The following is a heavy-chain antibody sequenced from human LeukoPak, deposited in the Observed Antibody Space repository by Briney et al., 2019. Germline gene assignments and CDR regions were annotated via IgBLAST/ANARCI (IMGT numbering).Heavy chain of an antibody. D-gene: IGHD2-8*01. J-gene: IGHJ5*02. CDR3: ARWAELCTNGVCYHNNWFDP. CDR2: ISDYNGNT. Sequence: GASVKVSCKASGYTFTSYGISWVRQAPGQGLEWMGWISDYNGNTNYAQKLQGRVTMTTDTPTSTAYMELRSLRSDDTAVYYCARWAELCTNGVCYHNNWFDPWGQGTLVTVSS. V-gene: IGHV1-18*01. CDR1: GYTFTSYG.